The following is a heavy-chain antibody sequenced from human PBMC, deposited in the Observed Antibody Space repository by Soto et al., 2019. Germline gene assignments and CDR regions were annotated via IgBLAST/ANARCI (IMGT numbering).Heavy chain of an antibody. J-gene: IGHJ5*02. D-gene: IGHD6-6*01. CDR3: ARDLGASARPRSYFCFDP. CDR2: ISSSSSYI. Sequence: EVQLVESGGGLVKPGGSLRLSCAASGFTFSSYSMNWVRQAPGKGLEWVSSISSSSSYIYYADSVKGRFTISRDNAKNSLYLQMNSLRAEDTAVYYCARDLGASARPRSYFCFDPWGQGTLVTVSS. CDR1: GFTFSSYS. V-gene: IGHV3-21*01.